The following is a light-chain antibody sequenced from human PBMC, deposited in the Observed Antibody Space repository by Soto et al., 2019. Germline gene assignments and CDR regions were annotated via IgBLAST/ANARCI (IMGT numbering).Light chain of an antibody. Sequence: EIVLTQSPGTLSLSPGERATLSCMASQSVSSSYLAWYQQKPGQAPRLLSYGASSRATGIPDRFSGSGSGTEFILTISRLQPEDFEVYYCQQYGSSPYTFGLGTKVDIK. J-gene: IGKJ2*01. CDR2: GAS. CDR3: QQYGSSPYT. CDR1: QSVSSSY. V-gene: IGKV3-20*01.